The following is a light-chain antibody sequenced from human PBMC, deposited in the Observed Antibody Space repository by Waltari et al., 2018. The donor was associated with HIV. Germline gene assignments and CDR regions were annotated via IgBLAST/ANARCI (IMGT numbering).Light chain of an antibody. V-gene: IGLV2-14*01. CDR3: TSYSTSSALV. CDR2: AVS. CDR1: NSDIGAYNY. J-gene: IGLJ1*01. Sequence: QSALTQPASVSGSPGQSITISCTGTNSDIGAYNYVSWYQQHPGKAPKLIIYAVSNRPSGVSNRFSGSKSGNTASLTISGLQAGDEAAFYCTSYSTSSALVFGTGTEVTVL.